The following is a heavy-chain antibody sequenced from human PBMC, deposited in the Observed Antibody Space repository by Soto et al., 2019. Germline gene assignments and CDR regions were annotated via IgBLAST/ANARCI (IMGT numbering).Heavy chain of an antibody. CDR1: GFTFSSYA. J-gene: IGHJ4*02. Sequence: PGGSLRLSCAASGFTFSSYAMHWVRQAPGKGLEWVAVISYDRSNKYYADSVKGRFTISRDNSKNTLYLQMNSLRAEDTAVYYCAREATVTPFDYWGQGTLVTVSS. CDR2: ISYDRSNK. D-gene: IGHD4-4*01. V-gene: IGHV3-30-3*01. CDR3: AREATVTPFDY.